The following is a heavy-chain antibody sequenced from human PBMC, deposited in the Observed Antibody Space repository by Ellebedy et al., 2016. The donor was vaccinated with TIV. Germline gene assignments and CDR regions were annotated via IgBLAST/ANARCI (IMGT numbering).Heavy chain of an antibody. V-gene: IGHV3-7*01. CDR2: IKQDGSEK. D-gene: IGHD6-13*01. Sequence: GGSLRLSCAASGFTFSSYWMNWVRQAPGKGLEWVANIKQDGSEKYYVDSVKGRFTISRDNAKNSLYMQMNSLRAEDTAVYYCARGMRNSSKYMGVLWYYYYYGMDVWGQGTTVTVSS. J-gene: IGHJ6*02. CDR1: GFTFSSYW. CDR3: ARGMRNSSKYMGVLWYYYYYGMDV.